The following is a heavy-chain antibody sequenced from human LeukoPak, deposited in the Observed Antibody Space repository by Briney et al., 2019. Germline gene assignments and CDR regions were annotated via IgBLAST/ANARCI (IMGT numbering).Heavy chain of an antibody. CDR3: ASEPVGATTSGAFDI. D-gene: IGHD1-26*01. CDR1: GGSISSGSYY. Sequence: PSQTLSLTCTVSGGSISSGSYYWSWIRQPAGKGLEWIGRIYTSGSTNYDPSLKSRVTISVDTSKNQFSLKLSSVTAADTAVYYCASEPVGATTSGAFDIWGQGTMVTVSS. CDR2: IYTSGST. J-gene: IGHJ3*02. V-gene: IGHV4-61*02.